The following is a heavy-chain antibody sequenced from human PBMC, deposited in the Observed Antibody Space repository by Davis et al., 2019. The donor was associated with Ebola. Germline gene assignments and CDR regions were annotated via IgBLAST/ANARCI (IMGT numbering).Heavy chain of an antibody. CDR1: GLTFSRYW. Sequence: GESLKISCAASGLTFSRYWMAWVRQAPGKGLEWVANIKPDGSEEWYVDSVEGRFTISRDNAMNSLYLQMNSLRAEDTAVHYCARDTGSLGIVTWWGQGTLVTVSS. D-gene: IGHD3-16*02. CDR2: IKPDGSEE. J-gene: IGHJ4*02. CDR3: ARDTGSLGIVTW. V-gene: IGHV3-7*01.